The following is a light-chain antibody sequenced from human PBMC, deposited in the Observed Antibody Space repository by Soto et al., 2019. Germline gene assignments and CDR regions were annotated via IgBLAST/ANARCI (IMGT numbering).Light chain of an antibody. CDR1: QSVSDNY. CDR3: QQYAASPWA. Sequence: EIVLTQSPGTLSSSPGERVILSCRASQSVSDNYLAWYQQKPGQRPRVLIYAASSRATGIPDRFSGSGSGTDFTLTISSLEPEDFAVYYCQQYAASPWAFGQGTKVEI. J-gene: IGKJ1*01. CDR2: AAS. V-gene: IGKV3-20*01.